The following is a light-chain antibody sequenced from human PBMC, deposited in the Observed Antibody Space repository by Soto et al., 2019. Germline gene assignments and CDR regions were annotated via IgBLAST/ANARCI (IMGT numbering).Light chain of an antibody. CDR1: SSNIGSNT. CDR2: SND. CDR3: AAWDDSLNGWV. V-gene: IGLV1-44*01. J-gene: IGLJ3*02. Sequence: QSALTQPPSASGTPGQRVSLSCSGRSSNIGSNTVNWYQQLPGTAPKVLIYSNDQRPSWIPDRFSGSKSGTSASLAISGLQSDDEADYYCAAWDDSLNGWVFGGGTQLTVL.